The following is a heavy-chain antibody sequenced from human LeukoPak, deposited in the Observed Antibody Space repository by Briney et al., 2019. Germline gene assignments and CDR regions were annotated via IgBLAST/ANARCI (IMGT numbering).Heavy chain of an antibody. Sequence: PGGSLGLSCTTSGFTFTNYGINWVRQAPGKGLEWVAAIWYDGSKTSYTDSVKGRFTVSRDISKNTVYLQMNGLKAEDTAVYYCARDDCSTAPGYAYWGQGTLVTVSS. CDR3: ARDDCSTAPGYAY. D-gene: IGHD2-2*01. J-gene: IGHJ4*02. V-gene: IGHV3-33*01. CDR2: IWYDGSKT. CDR1: GFTFTNYG.